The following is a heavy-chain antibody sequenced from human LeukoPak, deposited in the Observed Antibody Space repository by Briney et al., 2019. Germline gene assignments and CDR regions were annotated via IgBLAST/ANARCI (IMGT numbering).Heavy chain of an antibody. Sequence: GESLKISRKGSGYSFTSYWIGWVRQMPGKGLEWMGIIYPGDSDTRYSPSFQGQVTISADKSISTAYLQWSSLKASDTAMYYCARGSSGYSPTPGFDYWGQGTLVTVSS. D-gene: IGHD3-22*01. V-gene: IGHV5-51*01. CDR1: GYSFTSYW. CDR2: IYPGDSDT. CDR3: ARGSSGYSPTPGFDY. J-gene: IGHJ4*02.